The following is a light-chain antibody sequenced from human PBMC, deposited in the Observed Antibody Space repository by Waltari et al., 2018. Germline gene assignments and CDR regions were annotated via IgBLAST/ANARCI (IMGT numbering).Light chain of an antibody. CDR3: QQYHSWPPIFT. CDR1: QSLSTD. Sequence: RAGQSLSTDCAWCQQKPGQAPRLLISGASTRATCIPARFSGSGSGTEFTLTISSLHSEDFAIYYCQQYHSWPPIFTFGPGTKVDIK. V-gene: IGKV3-15*01. CDR2: GAS. J-gene: IGKJ3*01.